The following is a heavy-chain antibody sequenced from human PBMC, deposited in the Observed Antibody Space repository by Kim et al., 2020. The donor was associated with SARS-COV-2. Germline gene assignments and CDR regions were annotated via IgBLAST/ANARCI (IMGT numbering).Heavy chain of an antibody. CDR3: ARPRIITMVRGRPPHAFDI. D-gene: IGHD3-10*01. CDR1: GYSFTSYW. J-gene: IGHJ3*02. CDR2: IYPGDSDT. Sequence: GESLKISCKGSGYSFTSYWIGWVRQMPGKGLEWMGIIYPGDSDTRYSPSFQGQVTISADKSISTAYLQWSSLKASDTAMYYCARPRIITMVRGRPPHAFDIWGQGTMVTVSS. V-gene: IGHV5-51*01.